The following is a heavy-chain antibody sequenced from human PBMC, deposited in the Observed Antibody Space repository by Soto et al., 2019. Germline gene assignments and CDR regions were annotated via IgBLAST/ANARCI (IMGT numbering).Heavy chain of an antibody. D-gene: IGHD6-13*01. Sequence: QVQLVQSGAEVKKPGASVKVSCKASGYTFTSYGISWVRQAPGQGLEWMGWISAYNGNTNYAQKLQGRVTMTTDTSTSTAYMELRSLRSDDTAVYYCARAQALDPSSSWQYNWFDPWGQGTLVTVSS. CDR1: GYTFTSYG. CDR3: ARAQALDPSSSWQYNWFDP. CDR2: ISAYNGNT. V-gene: IGHV1-18*01. J-gene: IGHJ5*02.